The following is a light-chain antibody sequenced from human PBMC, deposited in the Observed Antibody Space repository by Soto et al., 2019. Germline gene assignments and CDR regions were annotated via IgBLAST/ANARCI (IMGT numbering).Light chain of an antibody. CDR1: SSNIGAGYD. Sequence: QSVLTQPPSVSGAPGQRVTISCTGNSSNIGAGYDVHWYQQLPGTAPKLLIFGNRNRPSGVPDRFSGSKSGSSASLAITGLQAEDEADYYCQSYDSSLSGHVVFGGGTQLTVL. CDR2: GNR. CDR3: QSYDSSLSGHVV. J-gene: IGLJ2*01. V-gene: IGLV1-40*01.